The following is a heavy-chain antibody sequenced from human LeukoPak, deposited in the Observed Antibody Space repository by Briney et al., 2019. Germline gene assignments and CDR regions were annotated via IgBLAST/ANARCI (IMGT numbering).Heavy chain of an antibody. J-gene: IGHJ2*01. Sequence: GGSLRLSCVASGFSFSTYVMHWVRQSPGKGLMWVSRISHDAIITSYADSVRGRFTLSRDNARNTLYLQMNDLRDEDTAVYYCTRDVNLIFFDVWGRGTLVTVSS. D-gene: IGHD3/OR15-3a*01. V-gene: IGHV3-74*01. CDR1: GFSFSTYV. CDR2: ISHDAIIT. CDR3: TRDVNLIFFDV.